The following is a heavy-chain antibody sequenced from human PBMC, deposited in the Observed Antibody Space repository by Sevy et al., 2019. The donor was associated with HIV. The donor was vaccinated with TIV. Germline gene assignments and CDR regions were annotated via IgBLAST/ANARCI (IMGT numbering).Heavy chain of an antibody. CDR3: ARDLPPSATTVAHFDY. D-gene: IGHD4-17*01. V-gene: IGHV3-48*03. CDR2: ISQSGGTT. CDR1: GFIFSSYE. J-gene: IGHJ4*02. Sequence: GGSLRLSYAASGFIFSSYEMSWVRQAPGKGLEWVSHISQSGGTTYYSDSVKGRFTISRDNAKNSLYLQMNSLRAEDTAIYYCARDLPPSATTVAHFDYWGQGTLVTVSS.